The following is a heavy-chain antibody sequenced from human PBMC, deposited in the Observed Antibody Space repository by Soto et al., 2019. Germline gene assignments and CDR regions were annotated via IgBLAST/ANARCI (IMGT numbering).Heavy chain of an antibody. CDR2: ISTNNDAI. CDR1: GFSISDCS. Sequence: EVQLVESGGGLVQPGGSVRLSCAASGFSISDCSMNWVRRAPGKGLEWISYISTNNDAIYYADSVKGRFTISRDNAKNSLYRQMNSLRAEDTALYYCASVLGSRRSGSYPSYWGQGTLVTVSS. CDR3: ASVLGSRRSGSYPSY. D-gene: IGHD3-10*01. J-gene: IGHJ4*02. V-gene: IGHV3-48*01.